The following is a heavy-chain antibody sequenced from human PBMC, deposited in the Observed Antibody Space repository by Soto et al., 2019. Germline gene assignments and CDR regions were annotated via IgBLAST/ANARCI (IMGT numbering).Heavy chain of an antibody. Sequence: GASVKVSCKASGGTFSSYTISWVRQAPGQGLEWMGRIIPILGIANYAQKFQGRVTITADKSTSTAYMELSSLRSEDTAVYYCARYRSSTSPDGFLDYWGQGTLVTVSS. D-gene: IGHD2-2*01. V-gene: IGHV1-69*02. CDR1: GGTFSSYT. CDR2: IIPILGIA. CDR3: ARYRSSTSPDGFLDY. J-gene: IGHJ4*02.